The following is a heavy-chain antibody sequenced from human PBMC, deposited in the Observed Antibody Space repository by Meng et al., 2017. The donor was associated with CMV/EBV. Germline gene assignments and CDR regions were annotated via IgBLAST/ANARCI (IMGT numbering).Heavy chain of an antibody. V-gene: IGHV3-7*02. CDR2: IGKDGSDI. Sequence: EVHLMESGGGLVQPGGSLRLCCVASGFTLSSYWMTWVRQSPGKGLEWVANIGKDGSDIYYVDSVKGRFTISRDNSKNTLYLQMNSPRAEDTAVYYCARGDYFDYWGQGTLVTVSS. CDR3: ARGDYFDY. CDR1: GFTLSSYW. J-gene: IGHJ4*02.